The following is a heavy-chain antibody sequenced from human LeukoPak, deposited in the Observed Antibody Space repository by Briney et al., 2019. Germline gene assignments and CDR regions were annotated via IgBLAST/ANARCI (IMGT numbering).Heavy chain of an antibody. CDR3: ARASQDYYGSGSYYRGGDAFDI. D-gene: IGHD3-10*01. CDR1: GGTFLNYA. V-gene: IGHV1-69*04. J-gene: IGHJ3*02. Sequence: SVKVSRKTSGGTFLNYAISWVRQAPGQGLEWMGRIIPILGIANYAQKFQARVTLTADKSTSTAYMELSSLRSDDTAVYYCARASQDYYGSGSYYRGGDAFDIWGQGTMVTVSS. CDR2: IIPILGIA.